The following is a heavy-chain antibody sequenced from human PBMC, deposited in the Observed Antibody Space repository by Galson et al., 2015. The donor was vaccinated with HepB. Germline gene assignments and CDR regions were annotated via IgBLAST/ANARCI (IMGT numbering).Heavy chain of an antibody. CDR2: ISGSGGST. Sequence: SLRLSCAASGFTFSSYAMGWVRQAPGKGLEWVSAISGSGGSTYYADSVKGRFTISRDNSKNTLYLQMNSLRAEDTAVYYCAKELSRLYSSGWYYFDYWGQGTLVTVSS. CDR1: GFTFSSYA. D-gene: IGHD6-19*01. J-gene: IGHJ4*02. V-gene: IGHV3-23*01. CDR3: AKELSRLYSSGWYYFDY.